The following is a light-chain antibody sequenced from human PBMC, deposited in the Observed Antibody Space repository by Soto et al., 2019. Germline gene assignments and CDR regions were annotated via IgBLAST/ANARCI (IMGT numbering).Light chain of an antibody. V-gene: IGKV3-20*01. Sequence: EIVLTQSPGTLYLSPGERATLSCRASQTISSSFLAWYQQKPGQAPRLLIYRASRRAPGIPDRFSGSGSWTDFTRTISRLEPEDFAVYYCHQFGSSPLDTFGPGTKVEIK. CDR2: RAS. CDR3: HQFGSSPLDT. CDR1: QTISSSF. J-gene: IGKJ3*01.